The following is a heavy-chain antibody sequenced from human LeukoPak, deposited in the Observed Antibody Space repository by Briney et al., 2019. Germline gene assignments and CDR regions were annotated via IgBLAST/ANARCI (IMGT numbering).Heavy chain of an antibody. CDR2: ISSSSSYI. V-gene: IGHV3-21*01. D-gene: IGHD1-14*01. CDR3: ARPPQPNYYYYYYMDV. CDR1: GFTFSSYS. Sequence: PGGSLRLSCAASGFTFSSYSMNWVRQAPGKGLEWVSSISSSSSYIYYADSVKGRFTISRGNAKNSLYLQMNSLRAEDTAVYYCARPPQPNYYYYYYMDVWGKGTTVTVSS. J-gene: IGHJ6*03.